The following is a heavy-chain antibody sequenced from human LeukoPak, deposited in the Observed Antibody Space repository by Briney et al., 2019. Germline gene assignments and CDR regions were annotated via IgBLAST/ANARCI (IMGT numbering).Heavy chain of an antibody. CDR2: INYTGST. V-gene: IGHV4-59*08. CDR1: GGSFSSYY. J-gene: IGHJ4*02. D-gene: IGHD3-22*01. CDR3: ASSYFYDGNRYFDY. Sequence: AESLSLTCTVSGGSFSSYYWNWIRQSPGKGLEWLGYINYTGSTTSNTSPKSRVTISVDTSKTRFFLRLSSMAAADTAMYYCASSYFYDGNRYFDYGGRGTLVTV.